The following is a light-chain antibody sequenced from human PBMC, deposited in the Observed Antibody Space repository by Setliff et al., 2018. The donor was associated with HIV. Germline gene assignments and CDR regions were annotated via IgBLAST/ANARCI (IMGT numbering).Light chain of an antibody. CDR3: SSYTFSSTPYV. V-gene: IGLV1-40*01. CDR1: SSNIGAGYD. J-gene: IGLJ1*01. CDR2: GNR. Sequence: QSVLTQPPSVSGAPGQRVTISCTGTSSNIGAGYDVHWYQQLPGTAPKLLIYGNRNRPSGVPDRFSGSKSGTSACLAITGLQAEDEADYYCSSYTFSSTPYVLGTGTKVTVL.